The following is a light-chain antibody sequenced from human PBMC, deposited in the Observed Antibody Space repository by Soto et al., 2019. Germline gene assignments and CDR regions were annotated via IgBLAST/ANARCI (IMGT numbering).Light chain of an antibody. CDR3: QQSYSTPRT. J-gene: IGKJ1*01. CDR1: QSINSY. CDR2: AAS. Sequence: DIQLTQSPSSLSASVGDRVTVTCRASQSINSYLNWYQQEPGKAPKLLIYAASSLQSGVPSRFSGSGSGTDFTLTISSLQPEDFATDYCQQSYSTPRTFGQGTRVGIK. V-gene: IGKV1-39*01.